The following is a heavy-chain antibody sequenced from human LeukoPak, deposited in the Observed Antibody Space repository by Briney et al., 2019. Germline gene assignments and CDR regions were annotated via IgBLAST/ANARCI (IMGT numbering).Heavy chain of an antibody. CDR3: ARGVEAAAGYDYYYGMDV. D-gene: IGHD6-13*01. CDR2: IIPILGIA. Sequence: SVKVSCKASGYTFTSYGISWVRQAPGQGLEWMGRIIPILGIANYAQKFQGRVTITADKSTSTAYMELSSLRSEDTAVYYCARGVEAAAGYDYYYGMDVWGQGTTVTVSS. CDR1: GYTFTSYG. V-gene: IGHV1-69*04. J-gene: IGHJ6*02.